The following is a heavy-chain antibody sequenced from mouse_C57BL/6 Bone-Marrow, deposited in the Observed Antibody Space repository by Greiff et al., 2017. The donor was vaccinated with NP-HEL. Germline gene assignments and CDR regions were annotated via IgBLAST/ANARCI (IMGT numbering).Heavy chain of an antibody. J-gene: IGHJ2*01. D-gene: IGHD1-1*01. CDR3: ARMGFYYYGSFDY. V-gene: IGHV1-76*01. CDR2: IYPGSGNT. Sequence: VQLQESGAELVRPGASVKLSCKASGYTFTDYYINWVKQRPGQGLEWIARIYPGSGNTYYNEKFKGKATLTAEKSSSTAYMQLSSLTSEDSAVYFCARMGFYYYGSFDYWGQGTTLTVSS. CDR1: GYTFTDYY.